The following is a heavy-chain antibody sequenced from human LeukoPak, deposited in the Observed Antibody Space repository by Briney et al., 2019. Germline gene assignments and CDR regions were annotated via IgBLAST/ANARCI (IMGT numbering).Heavy chain of an antibody. CDR3: ATVGSSSWPPYYYYGMDV. Sequence: GASVKVSCKASGGTFSSYAISWVRQAPGQGLEWMGRIIPIFGIANYAQKFQGRVTMTEDTSTDTAYMELSSLRSEDTAVYYCATVGSSSWPPYYYYGMDVRGQGTTVTVSS. CDR1: GGTFSSYA. V-gene: IGHV1-69*04. D-gene: IGHD6-13*01. CDR2: IIPIFGIA. J-gene: IGHJ6*02.